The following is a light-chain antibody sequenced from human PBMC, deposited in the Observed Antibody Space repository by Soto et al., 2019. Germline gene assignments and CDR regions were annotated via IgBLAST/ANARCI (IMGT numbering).Light chain of an antibody. CDR1: SSNIENNY. CDR3: GTWDSSLSARV. Sequence: QSVLTQPPSVSAAPGQKVTLSCSGSSSNIENNYVSWFQQLPGTAPKLLIYDNNKRPSGIPDRFSGSKSATSATLGITGLQTGDEADYYCGTWDSSLSARVFGGGTKVTVL. V-gene: IGLV1-51*01. CDR2: DNN. J-gene: IGLJ2*01.